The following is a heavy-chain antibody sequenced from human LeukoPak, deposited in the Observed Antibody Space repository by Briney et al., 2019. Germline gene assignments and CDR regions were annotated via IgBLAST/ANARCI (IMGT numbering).Heavy chain of an antibody. CDR3: AKDLYPGVGWNAFDI. CDR1: GFTFSSYA. J-gene: IGHJ3*02. V-gene: IGHV3-23*01. D-gene: IGHD3-10*02. CDR2: ISGSGGST. Sequence: PGGSLRLSCAASGFTFSSYAMSWVRQAPGKGLEWVSAISGSGGSTYYADSVKGRFTISRDNSKNTLYLRMNSLRAEDTAVYYCAKDLYPGVGWNAFDIWGQGTMVTVSS.